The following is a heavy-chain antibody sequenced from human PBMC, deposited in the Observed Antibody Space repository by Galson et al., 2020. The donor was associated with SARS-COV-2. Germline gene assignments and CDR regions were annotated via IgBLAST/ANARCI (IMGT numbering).Heavy chain of an antibody. CDR2: INPNSGGT. Sequence: ASVKVPCKASGYTFTVYYMHWVRQAPGQGLEWMGWINPNSGGTNSAQNFQGRVTMTRDTSISTAYMELSRLRSDDTAVYYCARDLGYYYDSSGYPLDAFDIWGQGTMVTVSS. D-gene: IGHD3-22*01. V-gene: IGHV1-2*02. CDR1: GYTFTVYY. CDR3: ARDLGYYYDSSGYPLDAFDI. J-gene: IGHJ3*02.